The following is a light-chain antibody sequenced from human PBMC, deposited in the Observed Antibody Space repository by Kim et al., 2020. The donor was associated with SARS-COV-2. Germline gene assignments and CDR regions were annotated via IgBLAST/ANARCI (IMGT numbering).Light chain of an antibody. CDR3: LQDYKAPYT. CDR2: AAS. Sequence: AIQMTQSPSSLSASVGDRVTITCRASQGIRNDLGWYQQKPGKAPKLLIYAASSLHSGVPSRFSGSGSGTDFTLTISSVQPEDFATYYCLQDYKAPYTFGQGTKLEI. J-gene: IGKJ2*01. V-gene: IGKV1-6*01. CDR1: QGIRND.